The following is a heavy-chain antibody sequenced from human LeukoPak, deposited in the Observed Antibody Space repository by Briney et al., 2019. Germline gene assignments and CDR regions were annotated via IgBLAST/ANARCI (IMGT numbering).Heavy chain of an antibody. J-gene: IGHJ3*02. V-gene: IGHV3-30*18. CDR3: AKDSSLRWYYYDSSGYRGAFDI. Sequence: PGGSLRLSCAASGFTFSSYGMHWVRQAPGKGLEWVAVISYDGSNKYYADSVKGRFTISRDNSKNTLYLQMNSLRAEDTAVYYCAKDSSLRWYYYDSSGYRGAFDIWGQGTMVTVSS. CDR2: ISYDGSNK. D-gene: IGHD3-22*01. CDR1: GFTFSSYG.